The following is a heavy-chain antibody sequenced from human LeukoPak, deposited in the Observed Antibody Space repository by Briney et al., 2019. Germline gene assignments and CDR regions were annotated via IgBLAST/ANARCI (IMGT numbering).Heavy chain of an antibody. CDR3: ARAPRRDYFDY. CDR2: ISSSSSTI. J-gene: IGHJ4*02. Sequence: GGSLRLSCAASGFTFSSYSMNWVRQAPGKGLEWVSYISSSSSTIYYADSVKGRFTISRDNAKNSLYLQMNSLRAEDTAVYYCARAPRRDYFDYWGQGTLVTVSS. V-gene: IGHV3-48*04. CDR1: GFTFSSYS.